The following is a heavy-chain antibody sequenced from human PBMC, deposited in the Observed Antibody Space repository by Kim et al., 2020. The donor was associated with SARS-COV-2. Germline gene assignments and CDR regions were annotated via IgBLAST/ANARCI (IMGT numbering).Heavy chain of an antibody. V-gene: IGHV3-30*15. Sequence: KGRFTISRDNSKSTLYLQMSSLGAEDTAVYYCARERAYDSSGSYFDYWGQGTLVTVSS. D-gene: IGHD3-22*01. J-gene: IGHJ4*02. CDR3: ARERAYDSSGSYFDY.